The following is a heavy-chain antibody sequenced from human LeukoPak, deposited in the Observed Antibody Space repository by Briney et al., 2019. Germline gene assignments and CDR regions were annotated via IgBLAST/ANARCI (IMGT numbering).Heavy chain of an antibody. D-gene: IGHD6-19*01. CDR2: INHSGST. Sequence: PSETLSLTCTVSGGSIRSSYYYWSWIRQPPGKGLEWIGEINHSGSTNYNPSLKSRVTISVDTSKNQFSLKLSSVTAADTAVYYCARGGKVDIAVARLRKAFDIWGQGTMVTVSS. V-gene: IGHV4-39*07. J-gene: IGHJ3*02. CDR3: ARGGKVDIAVARLRKAFDI. CDR1: GGSIRSSYYY.